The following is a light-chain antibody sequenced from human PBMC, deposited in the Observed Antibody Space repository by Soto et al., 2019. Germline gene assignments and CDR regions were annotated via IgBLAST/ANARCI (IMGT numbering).Light chain of an antibody. Sequence: IQMTQSPSSLSASVGDRVTITCRASQRIGTYLNWYQQRPGKAPRLLISPISTSQRGVPSRFSGSGSGTDLTLTITGLQPEDFPTYYCQQSYSTPYTFGQGTKLEIK. V-gene: IGKV1-39*01. J-gene: IGKJ2*01. CDR3: QQSYSTPYT. CDR2: PIS. CDR1: QRIGTY.